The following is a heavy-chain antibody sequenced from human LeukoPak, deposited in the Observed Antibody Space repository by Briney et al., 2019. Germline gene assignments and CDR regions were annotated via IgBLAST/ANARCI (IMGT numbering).Heavy chain of an antibody. CDR3: AREGAAAGLGC. CDR2: VNYDGTIT. V-gene: IGHV3-74*01. D-gene: IGHD6-13*01. J-gene: IGHJ4*02. Sequence: GGSLRLSCAASGFTFSSSLMHWVRQGPGKGLVWVSRVNYDGTITGYADSVKGRFTISRDNAKNTVYLQMNSLRDEDTAVYYCAREGAAAGLGCWGQGTLVTVSS. CDR1: GFTFSSSL.